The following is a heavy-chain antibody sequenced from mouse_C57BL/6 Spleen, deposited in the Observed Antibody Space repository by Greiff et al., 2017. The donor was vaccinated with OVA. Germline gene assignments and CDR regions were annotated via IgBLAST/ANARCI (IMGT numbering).Heavy chain of an antibody. CDR3: ARPEVVDY. Sequence: QVQLQQSGAELVKPGASVKLSCKASGYTFTSYDINWVKQRPGQGLEWIGWIYPRDGTTKYNEKFKGKATSTVDTSSSTAYMQLHSLTSEDSAVYFSARPEVVDYWGQGTTLTVSS. V-gene: IGHV1-85*01. J-gene: IGHJ2*01. CDR2: IYPRDGTT. CDR1: GYTFTSYD.